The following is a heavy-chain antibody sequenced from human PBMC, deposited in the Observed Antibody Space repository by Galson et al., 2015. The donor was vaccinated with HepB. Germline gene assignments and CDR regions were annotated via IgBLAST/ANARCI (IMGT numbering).Heavy chain of an antibody. V-gene: IGHV3-30*18. CDR2: ISYDGSNI. D-gene: IGHD3-22*01. J-gene: IGHJ4*02. CDR1: GFTFSSYG. CDR3: AKDRLALTYYYNSGDY. Sequence: SLRLSCAASGFTFSSYGMHWVRQAPGKGLEWLAVISYDGSNIHYADSVKGRFTISRDNSRNTLYLQMNSLRPEDTALYYCAKDRLALTYYYNSGDYWGQGTLVTVSS.